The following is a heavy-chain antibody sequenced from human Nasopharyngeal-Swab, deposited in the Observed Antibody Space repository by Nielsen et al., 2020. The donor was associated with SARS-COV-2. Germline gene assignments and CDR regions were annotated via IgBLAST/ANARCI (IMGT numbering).Heavy chain of an antibody. CDR3: ARNTPAMFAY. CDR1: GFTFNEYT. D-gene: IGHD2-2*02. V-gene: IGHV3-21*01. CDR2: ISSRGDYI. Sequence: GESLKISCAASGFTFNEYTMNWVRQAPGKGLEWVSAISSRGDYIYYAPSVKGRFTISRDNAKNSLYLQMDNLRAEDTAVYYCARNTPAMFAYWGRGTLVTVSS. J-gene: IGHJ4*02.